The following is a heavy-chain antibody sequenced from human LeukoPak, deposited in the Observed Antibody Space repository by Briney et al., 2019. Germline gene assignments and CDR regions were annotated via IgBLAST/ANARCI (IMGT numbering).Heavy chain of an antibody. CDR1: GFTFSSYG. Sequence: GGSLRLSCAASGFTFSSYGMSWVRQAPGKGLEWVSLISWDGGSTYYADSVKGRFTISRDNSKDSLYLQMNSLRTEDTALYYCAKDGPSGSYWANWFDPWGQGTLVTVSS. J-gene: IGHJ5*02. V-gene: IGHV3-43*02. D-gene: IGHD1-26*01. CDR3: AKDGPSGSYWANWFDP. CDR2: ISWDGGST.